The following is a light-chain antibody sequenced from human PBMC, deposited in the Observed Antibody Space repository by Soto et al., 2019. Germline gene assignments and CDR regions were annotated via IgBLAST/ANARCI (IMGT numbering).Light chain of an antibody. Sequence: EIVLTQSPGTLSLSPGERATLSCRASQSVSSNYLAWYQQKPGQTPRLLIYGASSRATGIPERFSGSGSGTDFTLTISRLAPEDFAVFYCHQYSNSPYTFGQGTKLEIK. CDR3: HQYSNSPYT. J-gene: IGKJ2*01. CDR1: QSVSSNY. V-gene: IGKV3-20*01. CDR2: GAS.